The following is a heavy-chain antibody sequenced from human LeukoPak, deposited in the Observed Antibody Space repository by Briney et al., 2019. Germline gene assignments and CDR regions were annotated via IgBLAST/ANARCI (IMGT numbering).Heavy chain of an antibody. V-gene: IGHV3-30*02. J-gene: IGHJ4*02. CDR3: ARIIYSLYYFDY. Sequence: GGSLRLSCAASGFTFSSYGMHWVRQAPGKGLEWVAFIRYDGSNKYYADSVKGRFTISRDNSKNTLYLQMHSLRAEDTAVYYCARIIYSLYYFDYWGQGTLVTVSS. CDR1: GFTFSSYG. D-gene: IGHD2-15*01. CDR2: IRYDGSNK.